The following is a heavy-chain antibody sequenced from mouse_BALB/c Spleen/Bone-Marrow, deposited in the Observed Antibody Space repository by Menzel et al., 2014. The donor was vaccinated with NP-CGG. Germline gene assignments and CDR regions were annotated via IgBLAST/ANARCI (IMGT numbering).Heavy chain of an antibody. CDR2: ISSGGSYT. CDR1: GFTFSSYA. V-gene: IGHV5-9-3*01. CDR3: ARVQPNYYGSSYFDY. Sequence: DVQLVESGGGLVKPGGSLKLSCAASGFTFSSYAMSWVRQTPEKRLEWVATISSGGSYTYYPDSVKGRFTISRDNAKNTLYLQMSSLRSEDTAMYYCARVQPNYYGSSYFDYWGQGTTLTVSS. J-gene: IGHJ2*01. D-gene: IGHD1-1*01.